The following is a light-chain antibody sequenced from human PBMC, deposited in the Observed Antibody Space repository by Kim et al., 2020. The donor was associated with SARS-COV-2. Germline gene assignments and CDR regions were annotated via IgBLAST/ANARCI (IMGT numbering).Light chain of an antibody. J-gene: IGKJ3*01. CDR2: DAS. V-gene: IGKV1-5*01. CDR3: QQYNSPIGGFT. Sequence: DIQMTQSPSTLSASVGDRVTITCRASQSISSWLAWYQQKPGRAPKLLIYDASSLESGVPSRFSGSGSGTEFTLTISSLQPDDFATYYCQQYNSPIGGFTFGPGTKVDIK. CDR1: QSISSW.